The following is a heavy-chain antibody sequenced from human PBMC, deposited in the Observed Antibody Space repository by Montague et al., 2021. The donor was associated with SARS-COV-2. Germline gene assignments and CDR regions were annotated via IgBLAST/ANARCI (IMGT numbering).Heavy chain of an antibody. D-gene: IGHD1-26*01. CDR1: GDSLNNGGYY. CDR2: IFHSGXT. J-gene: IGHJ4*02. CDR3: ARVGFYTESYYDY. Sequence: TLSLTCTVSGDSLNNGGYYWSWVRQPPGKGLEWIGNIFHSGXTXFXXXXKSRITMSADTSTNQFSLHLSSVTAADTAVYFCARVGFYTESYYDYWGRGTLVAVSA. V-gene: IGHV4-31*03.